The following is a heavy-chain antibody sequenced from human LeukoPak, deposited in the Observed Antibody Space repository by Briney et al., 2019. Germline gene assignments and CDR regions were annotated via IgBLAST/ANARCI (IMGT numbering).Heavy chain of an antibody. CDR1: GFTFGDYA. V-gene: IGHV3-49*04. J-gene: IGHJ4*02. CDR2: IRSKAYGGTT. Sequence: GGSLRLSCTASGFTFGDYAMSWVRQAPGKGLEWVGFIRSKAYGGTTEYAASVKGRFTISRDDSKSIAYLQMNSLKTEDTAVYYCTRATWQQLWDYWGQGTLVTVSS. CDR3: TRATWQQLWDY. D-gene: IGHD6-13*01.